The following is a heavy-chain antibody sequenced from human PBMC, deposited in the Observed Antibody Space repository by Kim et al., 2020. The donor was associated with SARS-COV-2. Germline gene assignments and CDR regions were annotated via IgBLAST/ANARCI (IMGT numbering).Heavy chain of an antibody. Sequence: YDNPSLKGRVTISVDTSTNQFSMMLSSVTAADTAVYYCARLPGGSCFDYWGQGTLVTVSS. J-gene: IGHJ4*02. D-gene: IGHD5-12*01. CDR3: ARLPGGSCFDY. V-gene: IGHV4-39*01.